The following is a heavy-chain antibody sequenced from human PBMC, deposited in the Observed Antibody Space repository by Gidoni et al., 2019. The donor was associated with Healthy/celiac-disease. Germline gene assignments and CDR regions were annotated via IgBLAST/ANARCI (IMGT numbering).Heavy chain of an antibody. D-gene: IGHD2-15*01. CDR2: IKSKPDGGTT. CDR1: GFTFRNSR. V-gene: IGHV3-15*07. CDR3: TTLGYCSAGSCHETYYYNGMDV. J-gene: IGHJ6*01. Sequence: ASGFTFRNSRMKCVLQAPGKGPEWVGRIKSKPDGGTTDYYAPVKGRFTISTDDSKNTLYLQINTLKTESTAVYYCTTLGYCSAGSCHETYYYNGMDVWGQGTTVTVSS.